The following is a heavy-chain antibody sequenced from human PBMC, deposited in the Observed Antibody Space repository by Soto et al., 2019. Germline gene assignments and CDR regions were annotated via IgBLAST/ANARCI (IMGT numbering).Heavy chain of an antibody. CDR1: GGSISSSNW. CDR2: IYHSGST. CDR3: ARGGFYDSSAYTYYFDY. Sequence: QVQLQESGPGLVKPSGTLSLTCAVSGGSISSSNWWSWVRQPPGKGREWIGEIYHSGSTNYNPSLKSRVTISVDKSKNQFSLKLSSVTAADTAVYYCARGGFYDSSAYTYYFDYWGQGTLVTVSS. V-gene: IGHV4-4*02. D-gene: IGHD3-22*01. J-gene: IGHJ4*02.